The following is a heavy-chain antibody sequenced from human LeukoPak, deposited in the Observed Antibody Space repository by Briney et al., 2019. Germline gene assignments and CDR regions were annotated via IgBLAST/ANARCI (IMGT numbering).Heavy chain of an antibody. V-gene: IGHV3-74*01. Sequence: GGSLRLSCAASGFSFSSYWMHWVRQVPGKGLVWVSRIKSDDSNTDYADSVKGRFTISRDNAKNTLFLQMNSLRAEDTAAYYCSTIRPDYWGQGTLVTVSS. CDR2: IKSDDSNT. D-gene: IGHD3-3*01. CDR3: STIRPDY. CDR1: GFSFSSYW. J-gene: IGHJ4*02.